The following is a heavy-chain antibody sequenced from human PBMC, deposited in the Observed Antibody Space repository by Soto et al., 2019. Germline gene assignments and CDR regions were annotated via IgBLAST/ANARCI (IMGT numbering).Heavy chain of an antibody. D-gene: IGHD3-9*01. J-gene: IGHJ4*02. CDR1: DDSINSDKYY. CDR2: IYYRGNA. CDR3: ARLEGLATISYYFDF. V-gene: IGHV4-39*01. Sequence: SETLSLTCSVSDDSINSDKYYWGWIRQPPGKGMDWIGSIYYRGNAYYNPSLQTRVTISLDNSKSQFSLKLNSVTAADSAVYFCARLEGLATISYYFDFWGPGALVTVSS.